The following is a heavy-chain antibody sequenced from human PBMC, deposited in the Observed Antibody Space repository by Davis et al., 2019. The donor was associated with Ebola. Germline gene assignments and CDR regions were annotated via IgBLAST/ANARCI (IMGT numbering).Heavy chain of an antibody. Sequence: GESLKISCVGSGFTFSSYAMHWVRQAPGKGLEWVAVISYEGGSKDYADSVKGRFTISRDNVKNSLYLRMNSLRVEDTALYHCARVNAATGYSRFDTWGQGTLVTVSS. D-gene: IGHD3-9*01. J-gene: IGHJ5*01. CDR3: ARVNAATGYSRFDT. V-gene: IGHV3-30*04. CDR2: ISYEGGSK. CDR1: GFTFSSYA.